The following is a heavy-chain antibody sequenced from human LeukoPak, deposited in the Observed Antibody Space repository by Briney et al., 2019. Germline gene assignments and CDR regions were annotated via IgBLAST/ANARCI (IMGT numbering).Heavy chain of an antibody. D-gene: IGHD6-6*01. V-gene: IGHV1-18*01. Sequence: ASVKVSCKASGYTFTSYGVSWVRQAPGRGLEWMGWISAYNGNTNYAQKLQGRVTMTTDTSTSTAYMELRSLRSDDTAVYYCARGMGGISSSSPRVWFDPWGQGTLVTVSS. CDR1: GYTFTSYG. J-gene: IGHJ5*02. CDR2: ISAYNGNT. CDR3: ARGMGGISSSSPRVWFDP.